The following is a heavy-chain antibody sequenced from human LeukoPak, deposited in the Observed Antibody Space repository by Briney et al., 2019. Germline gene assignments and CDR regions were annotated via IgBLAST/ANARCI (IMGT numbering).Heavy chain of an antibody. CDR2: INHSGST. CDR3: ARHFLRGGFDS. D-gene: IGHD5-12*01. Sequence: SETLSLTCAVYGGSFSGYYWSWIRQSPGEGLEWIGEINHSGSTNYSPSLKSRVTISVDTSKNQFSLKLSSVTAADTAVYYCARHFLRGGFDSWGQGVLVPVSS. V-gene: IGHV4-34*01. CDR1: GGSFSGYY. J-gene: IGHJ4*02.